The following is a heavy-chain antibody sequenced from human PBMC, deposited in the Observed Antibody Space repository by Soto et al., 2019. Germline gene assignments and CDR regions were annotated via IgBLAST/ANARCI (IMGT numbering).Heavy chain of an antibody. CDR3: AKVRYSSPMGYYYGMDV. V-gene: IGHV1-69*13. D-gene: IGHD6-19*01. J-gene: IGHJ6*02. Sequence: ASVNVSCKAPRDTFTSYYINWVRQAPGQGLEWMGGIIPIFGTANYAQKFQGRVTITADESTSTSYMEVNNLRSEDTAVYYCAKVRYSSPMGYYYGMDVWGQGTTVTSP. CDR1: RDTFTSYY. CDR2: IIPIFGTA.